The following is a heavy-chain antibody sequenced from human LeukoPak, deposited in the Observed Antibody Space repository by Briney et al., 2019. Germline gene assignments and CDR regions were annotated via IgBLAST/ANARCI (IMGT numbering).Heavy chain of an antibody. Sequence: PSETLSLTCSVYGGSITAYYWSWIRQPPGKGLEWIGEINHSRGTKYNPSLESRVTILLDASKNEFSLNLNSVTAADTAVHYCAREDYYFDSWGQGTLVTVSS. J-gene: IGHJ4*02. CDR2: INHSRGT. CDR1: GGSITAYY. V-gene: IGHV4-34*01. CDR3: AREDYYFDS.